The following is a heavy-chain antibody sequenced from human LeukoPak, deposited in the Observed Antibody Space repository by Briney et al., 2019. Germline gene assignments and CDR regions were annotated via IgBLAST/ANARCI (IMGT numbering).Heavy chain of an antibody. CDR1: GFSFSSYA. Sequence: PGGSLRLSCVASGFSFSSYAMNWVRQAPGKGLAWVASVSSDGTYTSYADSVKGRITISRDNFKNTLYLQMDSLRGEDTALYCCARNGDFEESAFDVWGQGTMVTVSS. V-gene: IGHV3-30*04. CDR3: ARNGDFEESAFDV. J-gene: IGHJ3*01. D-gene: IGHD2-21*02. CDR2: VSSDGTYT.